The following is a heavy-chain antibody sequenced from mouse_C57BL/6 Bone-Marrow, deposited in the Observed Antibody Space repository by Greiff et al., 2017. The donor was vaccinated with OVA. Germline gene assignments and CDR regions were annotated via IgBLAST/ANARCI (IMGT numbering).Heavy chain of an antibody. CDR1: GFTFSDYG. CDR3: ATLYGSYLDY. J-gene: IGHJ2*01. Sequence: EVKLVESGGGLVKPGGSLKLSCAASGFTFSDYGMHWVRQAPEKGLEWVAYISSGSSTIYYADTVKGRFTISRDNAKNTLFLQMTSLRSEDTAMYYCATLYGSYLDYWGQGTTLTVSS. V-gene: IGHV5-17*01. CDR2: ISSGSSTI. D-gene: IGHD1-1*01.